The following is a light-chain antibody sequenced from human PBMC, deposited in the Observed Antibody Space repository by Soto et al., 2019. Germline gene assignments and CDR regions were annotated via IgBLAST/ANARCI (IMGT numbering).Light chain of an antibody. V-gene: IGKV3-11*01. CDR1: QSVSSY. CDR2: DAS. CDR3: QQRSNWPPVT. J-gene: IGKJ5*01. Sequence: EIVLTQSPATLSLSPGERANLSCRASQSVSSYLAWYQQKPGQAPRLLIYDASNRATGIPARFSGSGSGTDFTLTISSLEPEDFAVYCCQQRSNWPPVTFGQGTRLEIK.